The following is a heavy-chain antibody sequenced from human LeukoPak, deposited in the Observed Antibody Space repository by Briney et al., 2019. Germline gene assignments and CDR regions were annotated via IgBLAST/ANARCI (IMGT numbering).Heavy chain of an antibody. CDR1: GFTFSSDS. Sequence: GGSLRLSCAASGFTFSSDSMNWVRQAPGKGLEWISSISSSSSYIYYADSVKGRFTISRDNAKNSLYLQMNSLRAEDTAVYYCARAETEYYYGSGSYFPGYWGQGTLVTVSS. D-gene: IGHD3-10*01. CDR2: ISSSSSYI. V-gene: IGHV3-21*01. CDR3: ARAETEYYYGSGSYFPGY. J-gene: IGHJ4*02.